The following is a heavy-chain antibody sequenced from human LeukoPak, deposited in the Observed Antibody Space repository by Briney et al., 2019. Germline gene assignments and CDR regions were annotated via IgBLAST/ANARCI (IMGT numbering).Heavy chain of an antibody. Sequence: SETLSLTCTVSGGSISSYYWSWIRQPPGKGLEWIGYTYYSGSTNYNPSLKSRVTISVDTSKNQFSLKLSSVTAADTAVYYCARHSGYDSSGYRINWFDPWGQGTLVTVSS. D-gene: IGHD3-22*01. CDR3: ARHSGYDSSGYRINWFDP. J-gene: IGHJ5*02. CDR2: TYYSGST. V-gene: IGHV4-59*08. CDR1: GGSISSYY.